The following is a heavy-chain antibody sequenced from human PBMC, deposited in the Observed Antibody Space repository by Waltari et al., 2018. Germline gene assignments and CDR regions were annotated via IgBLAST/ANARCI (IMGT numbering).Heavy chain of an antibody. V-gene: IGHV3-9*01. Sequence: EVQLVESGGGLVQPGRSLRLSCAASGFTFDDYAMHWVRQAPGKGLEWVSGISWNSGSIGDADSVKGRFTISRDNAKNSLYLQMNSLRAEDTALYYCAKGSSSPLVGYFDYWGQGTLVTVSS. CDR1: GFTFDDYA. D-gene: IGHD6-13*01. CDR2: ISWNSGSI. J-gene: IGHJ4*02. CDR3: AKGSSSPLVGYFDY.